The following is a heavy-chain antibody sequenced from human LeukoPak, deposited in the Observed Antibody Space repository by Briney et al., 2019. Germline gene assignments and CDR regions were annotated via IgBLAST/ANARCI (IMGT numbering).Heavy chain of an antibody. J-gene: IGHJ4*01. D-gene: IGHD6-19*01. CDR3: AKMGSGWLDHFDF. CDR1: GFTFSSYG. Sequence: PGGSLRLSCAASGFTFSSYGMHWVRQAPGKGLEWVSAISSSGGSTSFADSVKGRFTISRDNSKNTLSLQMNSLRAEDTAVYYCAKMGSGWLDHFDFWGQGSLVTVSS. CDR2: ISSSGGST. V-gene: IGHV3-23*01.